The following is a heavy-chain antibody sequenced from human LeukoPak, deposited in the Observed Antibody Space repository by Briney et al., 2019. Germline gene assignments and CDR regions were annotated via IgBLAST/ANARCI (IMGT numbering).Heavy chain of an antibody. D-gene: IGHD4-23*01. CDR2: IYITGST. CDR3: AKSWGYAANSLHIQH. CDR1: GDSIRSGSFH. J-gene: IGHJ1*01. Sequence: SQTLSLTCSVSGDSIRSGSFHWHWIRQPAGKGLVWIGRIYITGSTDYNPSLKSRVTMSVDTSNNQFSLKLTSVTAADTAVYYCAKSWGYAANSLHIQHWGQGARVIVS. V-gene: IGHV4-61*02.